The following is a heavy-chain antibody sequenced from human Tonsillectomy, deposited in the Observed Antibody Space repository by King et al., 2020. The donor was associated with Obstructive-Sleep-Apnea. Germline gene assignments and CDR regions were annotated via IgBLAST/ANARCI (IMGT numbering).Heavy chain of an antibody. CDR2: IIPIFGTA. Sequence: QLVQSGAEVKKPGSSVKVSCKASGGTFSSYAISWVRQAPGQGLEWMGGIIPIFGTANYAQKFQGRVTITADESTSTAYMELSSLRSEDTAVYYCARAGSSITMVRGVSPPPSDAFDIWGQGTMVTVSS. V-gene: IGHV1-69*12. CDR3: ARAGSSITMVRGVSPPPSDAFDI. J-gene: IGHJ3*02. D-gene: IGHD3-10*01. CDR1: GGTFSSYA.